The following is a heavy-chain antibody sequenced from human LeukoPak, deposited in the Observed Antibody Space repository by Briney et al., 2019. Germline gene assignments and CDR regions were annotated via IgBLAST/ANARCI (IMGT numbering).Heavy chain of an antibody. CDR3: AREEVGDGYNEGFDY. CDR1: DASISRSFSRYY. CDR2: INYSGNT. D-gene: IGHD5-24*01. Sequence: SETLSLTCTVSDASISRSFSRYYWSWIRQAPGKGLQWVAYINYSGNTNYNPSLKSRVTISVDTSKNQFSLKLSSVTAADTAVYYCAREEVGDGYNEGFDYWGQGTLVTVSS. J-gene: IGHJ4*02. V-gene: IGHV4-61*01.